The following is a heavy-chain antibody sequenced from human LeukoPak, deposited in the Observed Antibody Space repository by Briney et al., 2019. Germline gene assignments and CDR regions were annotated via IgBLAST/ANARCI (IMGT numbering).Heavy chain of an antibody. CDR3: ARGGGLDV. D-gene: IGHD3-16*01. V-gene: IGHV3-23*01. CDR1: GFTFSSSA. J-gene: IGHJ6*02. Sequence: PGVALRLSCAASGFTFSSSAMSWVRQAPGKGLEWDSAISNNGGYTYYADSVQGRFTISRDNAKNSLYLQMSNLRAEDTAVYFCARGGGLDVWGQGATVTVSS. CDR2: ISNNGGYT.